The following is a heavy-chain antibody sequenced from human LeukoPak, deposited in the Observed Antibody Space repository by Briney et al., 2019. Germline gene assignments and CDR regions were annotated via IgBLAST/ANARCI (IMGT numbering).Heavy chain of an antibody. D-gene: IGHD2-2*01. CDR2: ISSNGGST. CDR3: VKGCSSTSCYDYCYYGMDV. J-gene: IGHJ6*02. V-gene: IGHV3-64D*06. Sequence: GGSLRLSCSASGFTFSSYAMHWVRQAPGKGLEYVSAISSNGGSTYYADSVKGRFTISRDNSKNTLYLQMSSLRAEDTAVYYCVKGCSSTSCYDYCYYGMDVWGQGTTVTVSS. CDR1: GFTFSSYA.